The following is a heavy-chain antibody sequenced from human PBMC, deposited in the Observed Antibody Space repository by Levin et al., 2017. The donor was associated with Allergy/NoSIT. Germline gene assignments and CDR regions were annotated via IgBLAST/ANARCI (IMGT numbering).Heavy chain of an antibody. Sequence: ASVKVSCKASGYTFSSYSISWVRQAPGQGLEWMGWISAYNGNTNYAQTLQGRVTMTTDTSTSTAHMELRSLRSDDTAVYYCARGTTVTTDWYFDLWGRGTLVTVSS. J-gene: IGHJ2*01. V-gene: IGHV1-18*01. CDR3: ARGTTVTTDWYFDL. CDR1: GYTFSSYS. D-gene: IGHD4-17*01. CDR2: ISAYNGNT.